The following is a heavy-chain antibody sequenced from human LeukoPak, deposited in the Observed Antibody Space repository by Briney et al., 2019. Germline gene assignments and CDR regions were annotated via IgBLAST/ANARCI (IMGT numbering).Heavy chain of an antibody. D-gene: IGHD7-27*01. CDR1: GGSISSYY. CDR3: ASLTGNLYFHY. Sequence: SETLSLTCTVSGGSISSYYWRWIRQPPGKGLEWIGYIYYSGSTNYNPSLKSRVTISVDTSKNQFSLKLSSVTAADTAVYYCASLTGNLYFHYWGQGTLVTVSS. V-gene: IGHV4-59*01. J-gene: IGHJ4*02. CDR2: IYYSGST.